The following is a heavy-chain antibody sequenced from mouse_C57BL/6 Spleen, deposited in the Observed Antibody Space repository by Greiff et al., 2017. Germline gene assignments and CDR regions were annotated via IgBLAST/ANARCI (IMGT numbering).Heavy chain of an antibody. CDR2: ISSGGSYT. Sequence: EVQLVESGGDLVKPGGSLKLSCAASGFTFSSYGMSWVRQTPDKRLEWVATISSGGSYTYYPDSVKGRFTITRDNAKNTLYLQMSSLKSEDTAMYDCARQRAMDYWGQGTSVTVSS. J-gene: IGHJ4*01. CDR1: GFTFSSYG. V-gene: IGHV5-6*01. CDR3: ARQRAMDY.